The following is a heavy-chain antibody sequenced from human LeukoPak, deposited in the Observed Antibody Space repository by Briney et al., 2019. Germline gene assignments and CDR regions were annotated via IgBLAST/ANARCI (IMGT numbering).Heavy chain of an antibody. J-gene: IGHJ4*02. Sequence: GGSLRLSCAASGFTFDDYAMHWVRQAPGKGLEWVSGISWNSGSIGYADSVKGRFTISRDNAKNSLYLQMNSLRAEDTALYYCAKGSTFYSSGWYVWGQGTLVTVSS. CDR3: AKGSTFYSSGWYV. D-gene: IGHD6-19*01. CDR2: ISWNSGSI. CDR1: GFTFDDYA. V-gene: IGHV3-9*01.